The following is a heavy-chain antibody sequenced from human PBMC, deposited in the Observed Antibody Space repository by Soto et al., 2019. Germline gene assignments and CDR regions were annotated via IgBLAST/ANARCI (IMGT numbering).Heavy chain of an antibody. J-gene: IGHJ6*03. V-gene: IGHV4-34*01. Sequence: QVQLQQWGAGLLKPSETLSLTCAVYGGSFSGYQWSWIRQTPGKGLEWIGEINDSGNINYNPSLKSRVTILIDRPKKQISLKLSSVTAADTAVYYCARGLMLWFGELSRRGGYYYYMDVWGKGTTVTVSS. CDR2: INDSGNI. CDR3: ARGLMLWFGELSRRGGYYYYMDV. CDR1: GGSFSGYQ. D-gene: IGHD3-10*01.